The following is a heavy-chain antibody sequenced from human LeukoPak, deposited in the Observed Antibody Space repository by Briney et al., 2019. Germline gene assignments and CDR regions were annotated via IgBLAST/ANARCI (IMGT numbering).Heavy chain of an antibody. CDR2: ISSSMISI. CDR1: GFTFNRYN. V-gene: IGHV3-21*01. J-gene: IGHJ4*02. D-gene: IGHD6-13*01. CDR3: AKEFQQQLVTEWGDY. Sequence: PGGSLRLSCAASGFTFNRYNMNWVRQGPGKGLEWVSSISSSMISIYYADSVKGRFTISRDNSKNTLYLQMNSLRAEDTAVYYCAKEFQQQLVTEWGDYWGQGTLVTVSS.